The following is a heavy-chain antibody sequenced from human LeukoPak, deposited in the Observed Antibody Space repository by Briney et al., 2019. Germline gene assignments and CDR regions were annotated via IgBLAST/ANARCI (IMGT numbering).Heavy chain of an antibody. J-gene: IGHJ3*02. Sequence: GGSLRLSCAASGFTVSSNYMSWVRQAPGKGLEWVSVIYSGGSTYYADSVKGRFTISRDNSKNTLYLQMNSLRAEDTAVYYCARAAPYYYGSREGGGAFDIWGQGTMVTVSS. D-gene: IGHD3-22*01. CDR1: GFTVSSNY. CDR3: ARAAPYYYGSREGGGAFDI. V-gene: IGHV3-66*01. CDR2: IYSGGST.